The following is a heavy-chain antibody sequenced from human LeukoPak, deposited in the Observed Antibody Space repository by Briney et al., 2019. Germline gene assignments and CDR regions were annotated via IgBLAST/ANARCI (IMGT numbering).Heavy chain of an antibody. Sequence: SETLSLTCTVSGGSISSGSYYWSWIRQPPGKGLEWIGSIYYGGTTYYNPSLKSRVTISVDTSKNQFSLKLSSVTAADTAVYYCARIVGATWYYFDYWGQGTLVTVSS. CDR3: ARIVGATWYYFDY. D-gene: IGHD1-26*01. CDR2: IYYGGTT. V-gene: IGHV4-39*07. J-gene: IGHJ4*02. CDR1: GGSISSGSYY.